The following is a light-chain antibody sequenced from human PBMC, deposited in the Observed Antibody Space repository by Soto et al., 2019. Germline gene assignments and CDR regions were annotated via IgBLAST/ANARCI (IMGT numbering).Light chain of an antibody. Sequence: IVLTQSPGTLSLSPGERATLSCRASHSMSNSNLAWYQHKPGQAPRLLIYGASNRATGIPDRFSGSGSGTDFILTINRLEPEDFAVYYCQEFASNFGGGTKVDIK. CDR1: HSMSNSN. CDR2: GAS. J-gene: IGKJ4*01. CDR3: QEFASN. V-gene: IGKV3-20*01.